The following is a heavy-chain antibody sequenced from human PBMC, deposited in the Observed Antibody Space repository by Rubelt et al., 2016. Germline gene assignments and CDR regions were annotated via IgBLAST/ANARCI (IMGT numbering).Heavy chain of an antibody. CDR2: ISYDGSNK. J-gene: IGHJ4*02. D-gene: IGHD6-13*01. Sequence: GLRWAAVISYDGSNKYYADSVKGRFTISRDNSKNTLYLQMNSLRVEDTAVYYCARETIAAAGIFDYWGQGTLVTVSS. V-gene: IGHV3-33*05. CDR3: ARETIAAAGIFDY.